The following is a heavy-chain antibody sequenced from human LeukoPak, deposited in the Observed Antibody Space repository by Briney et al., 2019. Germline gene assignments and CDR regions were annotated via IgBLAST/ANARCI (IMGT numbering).Heavy chain of an antibody. Sequence: SETLSLTCTVSGGSFSNSRYYWGWLRRPPGKGLEWSGSIYNDGNTYKNPSLRSRVTISVDTSKNQFSLNLNSVTAADTAVYYCARPDDYGASGYFEYWGQGTLVTVSS. V-gene: IGHV4-39*01. CDR1: GGSFSNSRYY. CDR3: ARPDDYGASGYFEY. D-gene: IGHD4-17*01. J-gene: IGHJ4*02. CDR2: IYNDGNT.